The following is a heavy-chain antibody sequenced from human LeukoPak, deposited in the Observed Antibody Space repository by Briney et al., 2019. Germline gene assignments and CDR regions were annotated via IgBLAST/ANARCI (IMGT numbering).Heavy chain of an antibody. CDR3: ASGQWLVQSPKFDY. D-gene: IGHD6-19*01. J-gene: IGHJ4*02. Sequence: GGSLRLSCAASGFTFSSYGMPWVRQAPGKGLEWVAVIWYDGSNKYYADSVKGRFTISRDNSKNTLYLQMNSLRAEDTAVYYCASGQWLVQSPKFDYWGQGTLVTVSS. V-gene: IGHV3-33*01. CDR1: GFTFSSYG. CDR2: IWYDGSNK.